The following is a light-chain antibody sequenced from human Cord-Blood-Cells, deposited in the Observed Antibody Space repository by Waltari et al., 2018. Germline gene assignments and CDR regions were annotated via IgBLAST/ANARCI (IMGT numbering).Light chain of an antibody. CDR2: AAS. CDR1: QSISSY. V-gene: IGKV1-39*01. J-gene: IGKJ4*01. CDR3: QQSYSTPLT. Sequence: DIQMTQSPSSLSASVGDRVTITCRESQSISSYLNWYQQKPGKAPKLLIYAASSLQSGVPSRFSGSVSGTDFTLTISSLQPEDFATYYCQQSYSTPLTFGGGTKVEIK.